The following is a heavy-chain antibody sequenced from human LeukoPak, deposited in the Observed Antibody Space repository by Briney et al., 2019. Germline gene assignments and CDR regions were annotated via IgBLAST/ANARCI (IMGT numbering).Heavy chain of an antibody. CDR3: AHRGYYDYVWGSYNAFDI. J-gene: IGHJ3*02. CDR1: GFSLSTSGVG. V-gene: IGHV2-5*02. Sequence: SVPTLVNPTQTLTLTCTFSGFSLSTSGVGVGWIRQPPGKALEWLALIYWDDDKRYSPSLKSRLTISKDTSKNQVVLTMTNMDPVDTATYYYAHRGYYDYVWGSYNAFDIWGQGTMVTVSS. CDR2: IYWDDDK. D-gene: IGHD3-16*01.